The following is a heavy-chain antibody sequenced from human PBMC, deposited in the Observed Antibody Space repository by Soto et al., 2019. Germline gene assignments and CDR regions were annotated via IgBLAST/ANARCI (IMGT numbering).Heavy chain of an antibody. CDR2: IYYSGST. J-gene: IGHJ4*02. CDR1: GGSISSYY. Sequence: PSETLSLTCTVSGGSISSYYWSWIRQPPGKGLEWIGYIYYSGSTNYNPSLKSRVTISVDTSKNQFSLKLSSVTAADTAVYYCAMGYYDILTGYAENLDYWSQGTLVTVSS. CDR3: AMGYYDILTGYAENLDY. V-gene: IGHV4-59*01. D-gene: IGHD3-9*01.